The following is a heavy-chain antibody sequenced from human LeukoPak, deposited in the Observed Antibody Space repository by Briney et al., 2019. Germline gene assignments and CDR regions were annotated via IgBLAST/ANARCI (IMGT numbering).Heavy chain of an antibody. CDR1: GYSFTSYW. V-gene: IGHV5-51*01. D-gene: IGHD3-22*01. CDR3: AGSLEGDSSGYYGYAFDI. Sequence: KPGESLKISCKGSGYSFTSYWIGWVRQMPGKGLEWMGIIYPGDSDTRYSPSFQGQVTISADKSISTAYLQWSSLKASDAAMYYCAGSLEGDSSGYYGYAFDIWGQGTMVTVSS. J-gene: IGHJ3*02. CDR2: IYPGDSDT.